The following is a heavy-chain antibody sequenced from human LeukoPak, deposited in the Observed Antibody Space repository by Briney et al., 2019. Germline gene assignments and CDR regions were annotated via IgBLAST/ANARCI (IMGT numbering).Heavy chain of an antibody. CDR2: IYHSGST. J-gene: IGHJ5*02. CDR3: ARGGRFLEWLNWFDP. D-gene: IGHD3-3*01. V-gene: IGHV4-4*02. CDR1: GGSISSSNW. Sequence: SETLSLTWAVSGGSISSSNWWSWVRQPPGKGLEWIGEIYHSGSTNYNPSLKSRVTISVDKSKNQFSLKLSSVTAADAAVYYCARGGRFLEWLNWFDPWGQGTLVTVSS.